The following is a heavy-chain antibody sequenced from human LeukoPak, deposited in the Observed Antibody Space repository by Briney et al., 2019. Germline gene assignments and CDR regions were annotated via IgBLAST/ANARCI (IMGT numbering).Heavy chain of an antibody. Sequence: GGSLRLSCAASGFTFSSYAMSWVRQAPGKGLEWVSAISGSGGSTYYADSVKGRFTISRDNSKNTLYLQMNSLRAEDTAVYYCAKDRATRQLWMGFDAFDIWGQGTMVTVSS. V-gene: IGHV3-23*01. J-gene: IGHJ3*02. CDR3: AKDRATRQLWMGFDAFDI. CDR1: GFTFSSYA. CDR2: ISGSGGST. D-gene: IGHD5-18*01.